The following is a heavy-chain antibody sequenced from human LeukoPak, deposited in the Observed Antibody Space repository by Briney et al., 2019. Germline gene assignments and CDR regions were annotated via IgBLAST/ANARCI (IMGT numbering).Heavy chain of an antibody. D-gene: IGHD6-19*01. CDR3: ARDRAGTAMDY. CDR1: GFTFSSYA. Sequence: GGSLRLSCAASGFTFSSYAMSWVRQAPGRGLEWVSAISGSGGSTYYADSVKGRFTISRDNSKNTLYLQMNSLRAEDTAVYHCARDRAGTAMDYWGQGTLVTVSS. J-gene: IGHJ4*02. CDR2: ISGSGGST. V-gene: IGHV3-23*01.